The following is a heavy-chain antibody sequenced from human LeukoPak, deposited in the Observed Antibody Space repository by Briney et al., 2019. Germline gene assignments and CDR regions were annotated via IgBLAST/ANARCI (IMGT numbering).Heavy chain of an antibody. V-gene: IGHV4-31*03. J-gene: IGHJ4*02. Sequence: PSETLSLTCTVSGGSISSGGYYWSWIRQHPGKGLEWIGYIYYSGSTYYNPSLKSRVTISVDTSKNQFSLKLSSVTAADTAVYYCVRRISDVLPIDYWGQGTLVTVSS. CDR1: GGSISSGGYY. D-gene: IGHD3-10*01. CDR3: VRRISDVLPIDY. CDR2: IYYSGST.